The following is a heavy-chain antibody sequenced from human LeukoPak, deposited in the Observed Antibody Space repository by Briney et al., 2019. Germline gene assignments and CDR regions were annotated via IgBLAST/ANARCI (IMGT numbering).Heavy chain of an antibody. CDR3: AREILAPGKTHDY. V-gene: IGHV3-74*01. J-gene: IGHJ4*02. CDR1: GFTFSDYW. CDR2: INDDGSAT. Sequence: GGSLRLSCAASGFTFSDYWMHWVRQVPGKGLIWVSRINDDGSATFYADSVKGRFTISRDNAKNTLFLQINSLRAEDTAVYYCAREILAPGKTHDYWGQGTLVTVSS.